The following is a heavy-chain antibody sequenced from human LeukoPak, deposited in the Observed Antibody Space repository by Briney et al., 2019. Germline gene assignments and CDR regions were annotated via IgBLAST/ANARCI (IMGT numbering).Heavy chain of an antibody. CDR3: AKPSSGNYPPTGY. Sequence: GGSLRLSCAASGFTFSSYDVSWVRQAPGKGLEWVSAISGSGDRTHYADSVKGRFTISRDNSKNTLYLQINSLRAEDAAVYYCAKPSSGNYPPTGYWGQGTLVTVSS. CDR2: ISGSGDRT. D-gene: IGHD1-26*01. J-gene: IGHJ4*02. CDR1: GFTFSSYD. V-gene: IGHV3-23*01.